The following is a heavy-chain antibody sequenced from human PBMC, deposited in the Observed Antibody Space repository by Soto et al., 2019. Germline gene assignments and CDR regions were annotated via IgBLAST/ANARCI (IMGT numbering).Heavy chain of an antibody. CDR1: RGSISSGTNY. V-gene: IGHV4-39*01. J-gene: IGHJ4*02. CDR2: IYYSGST. CDR3: ARHEAGWHLAS. Sequence: SETLSLTCTVSRGSISSGTNYWAWIRQPPGKGLEWIANIYYSGSTFYNPSLKSRVTISLDTSKNQFSLKLRSVTAADTAVYYCARHEAGWHLASRGQGTLVPVSS. D-gene: IGHD6-25*01.